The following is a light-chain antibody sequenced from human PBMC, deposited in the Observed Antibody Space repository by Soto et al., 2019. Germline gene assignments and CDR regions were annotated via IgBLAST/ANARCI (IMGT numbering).Light chain of an antibody. J-gene: IGLJ2*01. V-gene: IGLV2-23*01. CDR2: EGS. CDR1: SSDVGSYNL. Sequence: QSVLTQPASVSGSPGQSITIACTGTSSDVGSYNLVSWYQQHPGKAPKLMIYEGSKRPLGVSNRFSGSKSGNTASLTISGLQAEDEADYYCCSDAGSDVVFGGGTKLTVL. CDR3: CSDAGSDVV.